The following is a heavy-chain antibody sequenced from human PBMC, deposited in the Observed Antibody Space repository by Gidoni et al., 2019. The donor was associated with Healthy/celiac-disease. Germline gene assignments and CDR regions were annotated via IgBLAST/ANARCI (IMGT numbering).Heavy chain of an antibody. CDR1: GFTFGENA. CDR2: ISWNSYTI. J-gene: IGHJ4*02. Sequence: EMQLVESGGGLVQPGRSLRLSCAASGFTFGENAMHWVRQAPGKGLEWVSSISWNSYTIGYTDSVRGRFTMSRDNAKNSLYLSMSSLRAEDTALYYCAKGPRGGSYFYFDYWGQGALVTVSS. CDR3: AKGPRGGSYFYFDY. D-gene: IGHD1-26*01. V-gene: IGHV3-9*01.